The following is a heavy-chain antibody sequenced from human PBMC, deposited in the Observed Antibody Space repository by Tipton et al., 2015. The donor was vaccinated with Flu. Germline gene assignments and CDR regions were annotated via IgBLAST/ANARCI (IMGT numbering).Heavy chain of an antibody. CDR3: ARRYCSGDGCYYLDY. CDR2: MYTRGTS. D-gene: IGHD2-15*01. V-gene: IGHV4-61*02. J-gene: IGHJ4*02. CDR1: GGSISGGDYY. Sequence: LRLSCTVSGGSISGGDYYWSWIRQPAGKGLEWLGRMYTRGTSNYNPSLKSRLTILFDTSKNQFSLKLTSVTAADTAVYYCARRYCSGDGCYYLDYWGQGTLVTVSS.